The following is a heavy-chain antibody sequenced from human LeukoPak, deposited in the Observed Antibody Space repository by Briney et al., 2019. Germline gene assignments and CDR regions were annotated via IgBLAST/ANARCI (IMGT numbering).Heavy chain of an antibody. Sequence: SETLSLTCSVSGYSLINDYYWGWIRQAPGKGLEWIGSIYHRGSTFYNPSLKSRLNILLDTSKSQFSLNVMSVTAADTAVYYCARGGGRGGYYFDYWGQGTLVTVSS. CDR2: IYHRGST. J-gene: IGHJ4*02. CDR1: GYSLINDYY. V-gene: IGHV4-38-2*02. CDR3: ARGGGRGGYYFDY. D-gene: IGHD3-22*01.